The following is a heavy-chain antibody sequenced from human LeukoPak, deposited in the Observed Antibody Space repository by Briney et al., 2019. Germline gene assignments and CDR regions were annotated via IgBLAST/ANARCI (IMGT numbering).Heavy chain of an antibody. D-gene: IGHD3-9*01. Sequence: PSQTLSLTCAVSGGSISSGGYSWSWIRQPPGKGLEWIGYIYHSGSTHYNPSLKSRVTISVDRSKNQFSLKLSSVTAADTAVYYCARGYFDWNHNYGMDVWGQGTTVTVSS. CDR3: ARGYFDWNHNYGMDV. CDR1: GGSISSGGYS. V-gene: IGHV4-30-2*01. CDR2: IYHSGST. J-gene: IGHJ6*02.